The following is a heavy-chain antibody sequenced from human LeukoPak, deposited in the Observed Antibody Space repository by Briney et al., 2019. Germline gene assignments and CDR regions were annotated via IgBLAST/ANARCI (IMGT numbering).Heavy chain of an antibody. Sequence: SSETLSLTCAVYGGSFSGYYWSWIRQPPGKGLEWIGEINHSGSTNYNPSLKSRVTISVDTSNNQFSLKLSSVTAADTAVYYCVIGYYYHYWGQGTLVTVSS. V-gene: IGHV4-34*01. J-gene: IGHJ4*02. CDR2: INHSGST. CDR1: GGSFSGYY. CDR3: VIGYYYHY.